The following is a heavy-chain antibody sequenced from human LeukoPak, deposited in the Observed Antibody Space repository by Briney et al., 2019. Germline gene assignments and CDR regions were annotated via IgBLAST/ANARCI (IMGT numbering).Heavy chain of an antibody. CDR3: VAFLLSRSYGDYGDY. V-gene: IGHV3-74*01. Sequence: PGGSLRLSCAASGFTFSRYWMHWVRQVPGKELVWVSRINTDGSSATYADSVKGRFTISRDNSKNTLYLQMNSLRADDTAVYYCVAFLLSRSYGDYGDYWGQGTLVTVSS. CDR1: GFTFSRYW. D-gene: IGHD4-17*01. J-gene: IGHJ4*02. CDR2: INTDGSSA.